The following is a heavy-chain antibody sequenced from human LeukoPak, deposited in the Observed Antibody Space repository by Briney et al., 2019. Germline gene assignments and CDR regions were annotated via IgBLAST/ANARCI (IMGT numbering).Heavy chain of an antibody. D-gene: IGHD3-22*01. J-gene: IGHJ4*02. CDR3: ARTPIYYFDNSGYYN. CDR1: GGSINNYY. Sequence: SETLSLTCTVSGGSINNYYWSWIRQPAGKGLEWIGLIYSSGSTSYNPSLKSRVTMSVDTSKKQFSLRLSSVTAADTAVYYCARTPIYYFDNSGYYNCGQGTLVTVSS. CDR2: IYSSGST. V-gene: IGHV4-4*07.